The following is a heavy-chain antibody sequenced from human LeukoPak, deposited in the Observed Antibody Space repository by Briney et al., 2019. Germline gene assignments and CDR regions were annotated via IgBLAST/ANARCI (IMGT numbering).Heavy chain of an antibody. D-gene: IGHD5-12*01. J-gene: IGHJ4*02. CDR2: IYSGGST. Sequence: GGSLRLSCAASGFTVSSNYMSWVRQAPGKGLERVSVIYSGGSTYYADSVKGRFTISRDNSKNTLYLQMNSLRAEDTAVYYCARDPGYSGYDFWGQGTLVTVSS. V-gene: IGHV3-66*01. CDR1: GFTVSSNY. CDR3: ARDPGYSGYDF.